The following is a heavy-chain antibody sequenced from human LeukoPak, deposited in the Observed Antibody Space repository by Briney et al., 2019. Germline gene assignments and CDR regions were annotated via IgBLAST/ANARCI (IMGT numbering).Heavy chain of an antibody. D-gene: IGHD3-16*01. CDR3: ASPFGLFDY. CDR1: GFTFSSYG. V-gene: IGHV3-48*01. Sequence: LAGGFLRLSCAASGFTFSSYGMNWVRQAPGKGLEWVSYISSSSSTIYYADSVKGRFTISRDNAKNSLYLQMNSLRAEDTAVYYCASPFGLFDYWGQGTLVTVSS. J-gene: IGHJ4*02. CDR2: ISSSSSTI.